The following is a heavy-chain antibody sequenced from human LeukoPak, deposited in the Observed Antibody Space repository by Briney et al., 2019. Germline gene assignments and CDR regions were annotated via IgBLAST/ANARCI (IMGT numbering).Heavy chain of an antibody. CDR2: ISWNSGSI. J-gene: IGHJ4*02. Sequence: GGSLRLSCAASGFTFSSYAMSWVRQAPGKGLEWVSGISWNSGSIGYADSVKGRFTISRDNAKNSLYLQMNSLRAEDMALYYCAKGISSSIGYYFDYWGQGTLVTVSS. V-gene: IGHV3-9*03. D-gene: IGHD6-6*01. CDR3: AKGISSSIGYYFDY. CDR1: GFTFSSYA.